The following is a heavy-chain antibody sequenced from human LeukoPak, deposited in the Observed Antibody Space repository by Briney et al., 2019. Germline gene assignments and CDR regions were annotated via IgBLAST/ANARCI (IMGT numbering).Heavy chain of an antibody. J-gene: IGHJ4*02. CDR2: IHTGGGT. Sequence: SETLSLTCTVSGDSISSYYWSWIPQPPGKGLEWIGYIHTGGGTSYIPSLKGRVTISIDTSKNQFSLKLSSVTAADSAVYYCARLTRLSTSPDRYYLDYWGQGTLVTVSS. D-gene: IGHD6-6*01. V-gene: IGHV4-4*09. CDR1: GDSISSYY. CDR3: ARLTRLSTSPDRYYLDY.